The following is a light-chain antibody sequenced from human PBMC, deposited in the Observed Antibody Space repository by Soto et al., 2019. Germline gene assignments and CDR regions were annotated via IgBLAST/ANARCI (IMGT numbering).Light chain of an antibody. CDR2: WAA. J-gene: IGKJ4*01. CDR3: QQYYITPLT. V-gene: IGKV4-1*01. CDR1: QSVLYSTNNKNY. Sequence: DIVMTQSPDSLAVSLGERATINCKSSQSVLYSTNNKNYLAWYQQKPGQPPKLLIYWAATRESGVPDRLSGSGSGTDFTLTISSLQAEDVAVSYCQQYYITPLTFGGGTKVEIK.